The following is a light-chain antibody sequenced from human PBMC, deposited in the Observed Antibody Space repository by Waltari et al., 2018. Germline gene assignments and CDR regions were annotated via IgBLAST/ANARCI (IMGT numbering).Light chain of an antibody. CDR2: GAS. CDR1: QSVSSN. V-gene: IGKV3-15*01. Sequence: EIVMTQSPATLSVSPGERAPLSCRASQSVSSNLAWYQQKPGQAPRLLIYGASTRATGIPARFSGSGSGTEFTLTISSLQSEDFAVDYCQQYNNWPPTFGQGTKVEIK. J-gene: IGKJ1*01. CDR3: QQYNNWPPT.